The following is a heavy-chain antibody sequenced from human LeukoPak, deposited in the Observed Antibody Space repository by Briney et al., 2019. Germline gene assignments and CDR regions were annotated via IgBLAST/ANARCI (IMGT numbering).Heavy chain of an antibody. D-gene: IGHD3-10*01. J-gene: IGHJ4*02. CDR2: INSDGSST. V-gene: IGHV3-74*01. Sequence: PGGSLRLSCAASGFTFSSYWMHWVRQAPGKGLVWVSRINSDGSSTSYADSVKGRFTISRDNAKNTLYLQMNSLRAEDTAVYYCAKDLQMVRGVIKPDYWGQGTLVTVSS. CDR3: AKDLQMVRGVIKPDY. CDR1: GFTFSSYW.